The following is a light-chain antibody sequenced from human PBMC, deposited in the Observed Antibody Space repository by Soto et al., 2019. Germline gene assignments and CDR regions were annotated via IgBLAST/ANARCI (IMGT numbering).Light chain of an antibody. CDR3: QSYDSSLSVPYL. V-gene: IGLV1-40*01. Sequence: QSVLTQPPSVSGAPGQRVTISWTGSSADIGAGYDVQWYQQLPGRAPKVVIYKNDERPSAVPDRIPGSKSGTSASLTITGLQTEDEGDYYCQSYDSSLSVPYLFGTGTKLTVL. J-gene: IGLJ1*01. CDR1: SADIGAGYD. CDR2: KND.